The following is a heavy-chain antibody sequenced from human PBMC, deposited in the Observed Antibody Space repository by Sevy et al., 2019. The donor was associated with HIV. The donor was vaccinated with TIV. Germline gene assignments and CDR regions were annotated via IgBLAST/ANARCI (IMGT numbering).Heavy chain of an antibody. V-gene: IGHV1-24*01. CDR1: GYTLIQLS. CDR3: AITKDYYDSSGYPFDY. Sequence: ASVKVSCKVSGYTLIQLSMHWVRQVPGKGLEWMGSFDPEDGETIYAQKFLGRVTMTEDTSTDTAYMELSSLKSEDTAIFYCAITKDYYDSSGYPFDYWGQGTLVTVSS. J-gene: IGHJ4*02. CDR2: FDPEDGET. D-gene: IGHD3-22*01.